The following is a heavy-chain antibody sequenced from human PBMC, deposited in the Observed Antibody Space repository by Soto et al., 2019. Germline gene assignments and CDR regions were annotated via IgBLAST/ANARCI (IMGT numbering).Heavy chain of an antibody. CDR2: ISGSGGST. D-gene: IGHD5-18*01. CDR3: AKDSSPSGYSYGYIRYYGMDV. Sequence: PGGSLRLSCAASGFTFSSYAMSWVRQAPGKGLEWVSAISGSGGSTYYADSVKGRFTISRDNSKNTLYLQMNSLRAEDTAVYYCAKDSSPSGYSYGYIRYYGMDVWGQGTTVTVSS. V-gene: IGHV3-23*01. J-gene: IGHJ6*02. CDR1: GFTFSSYA.